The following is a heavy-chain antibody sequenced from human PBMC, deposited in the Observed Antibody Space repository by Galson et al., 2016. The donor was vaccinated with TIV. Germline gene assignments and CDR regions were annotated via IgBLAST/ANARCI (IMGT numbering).Heavy chain of an antibody. D-gene: IGHD6-13*01. V-gene: IGHV3-30*03. CDR3: ARGFSSYYFDY. CDR2: VSFDRSDK. Sequence: SLRLSCPASGFTFGSYGMHWVRHGPGKGLEWLAFVSFDRSDKTYADSVKGRFTIPRDNFRNTLYLQMSSLRTEDTAVYYCARGFSSYYFDYWGQGTLVTVSS. J-gene: IGHJ4*02. CDR1: GFTFGSYG.